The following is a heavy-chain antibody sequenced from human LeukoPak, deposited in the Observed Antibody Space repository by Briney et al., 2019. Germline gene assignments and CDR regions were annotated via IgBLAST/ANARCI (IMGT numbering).Heavy chain of an antibody. D-gene: IGHD4-11*01. CDR2: ISTSATYT. J-gene: IGHJ4*02. Sequence: GGSLRLSCAVFGFTFSSYTMHWVRQAPMKGLEWVSSISTSATYTYYADSVKGRFSVSRDNAKNSLYLQMNSLRAEDTAVYFCARDLEDYNNYGEMAIWGQGTLVTVSS. CDR1: GFTFSSYT. CDR3: ARDLEDYNNYGEMAI. V-gene: IGHV3-21*01.